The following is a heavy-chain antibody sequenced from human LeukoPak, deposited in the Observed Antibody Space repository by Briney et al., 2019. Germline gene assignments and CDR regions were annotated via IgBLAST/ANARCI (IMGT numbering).Heavy chain of an antibody. CDR3: ARDCRIAIADTDN. V-gene: IGHV1-2*02. CDR2: INPNRGGT. Sequence: ASVNVSCKASGYTFTGYYMHWVRQAPGQGLEWMRWINPNRGGTNYAEKFQGRVTMSRDTSIRRAYVELSRLICDDGAVYYCARDCRIAIADTDNWGPRTLGTVSS. CDR1: GYTFTGYY. D-gene: IGHD2-15*01. J-gene: IGHJ4*02.